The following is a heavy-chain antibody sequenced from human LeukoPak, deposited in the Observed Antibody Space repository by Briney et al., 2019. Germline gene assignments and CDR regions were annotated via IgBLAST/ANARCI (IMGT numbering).Heavy chain of an antibody. Sequence: SETLSLTCTVSGGTISSSNYYWGWIRQSPGKGLKWIGNIFYRGRTYYKSSLKSRVTISVNTSKNQFSLKLSSVTAADTAVYYCARAFEYYYFDYWGQGTLVTVSS. CDR1: GGTISSSNYY. J-gene: IGHJ4*02. CDR3: ARAFEYYYFDY. D-gene: IGHD2/OR15-2a*01. CDR2: IFYRGRT. V-gene: IGHV4-39*01.